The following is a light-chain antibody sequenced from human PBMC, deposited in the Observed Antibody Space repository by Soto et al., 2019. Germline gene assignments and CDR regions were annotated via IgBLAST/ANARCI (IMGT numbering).Light chain of an antibody. V-gene: IGKV1-39*01. CDR3: QQSFPTPS. Sequence: IQMTQSPSSLSASVGDRVNITCRASQTVSSYLNWYQQKPGTVPKLLIYATSNLQSGVPSRFSGRGFGTDFTLTISSLQPEDFATYYCQQSFPTPSFGQGTRLEIK. CDR1: QTVSSY. CDR2: ATS. J-gene: IGKJ5*01.